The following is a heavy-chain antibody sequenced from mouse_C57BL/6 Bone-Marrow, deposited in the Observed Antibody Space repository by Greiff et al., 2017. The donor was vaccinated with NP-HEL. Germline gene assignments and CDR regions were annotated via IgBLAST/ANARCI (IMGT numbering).Heavy chain of an antibody. J-gene: IGHJ2*01. CDR3: ASTYYSNYYFDY. CDR1: GYTFTSYW. Sequence: QVQLQQPGAELVRPGSSVKLSCKASGYTFTSYWMDWVKQRPGQGLEWIGNIYPSDSETHYNQKFKDKATLTVDKSSSTAYMQLSSLTSEDSAVYYCASTYYSNYYFDYWGQGTTLTVSS. V-gene: IGHV1-61*01. D-gene: IGHD2-5*01. CDR2: IYPSDSET.